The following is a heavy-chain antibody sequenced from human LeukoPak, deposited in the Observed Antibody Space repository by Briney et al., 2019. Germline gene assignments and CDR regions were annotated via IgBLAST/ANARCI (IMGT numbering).Heavy chain of an antibody. V-gene: IGHV3-30-3*01. D-gene: IGHD1-26*01. CDR3: AREPQCWDHFDY. CDR2: ISYDGSNK. Sequence: GGSLSLSCAASGFTFSSYARHWVRQAPGKGLEWVAVISYDGSNKYYADSVNGRFTISRDNSKNTLYLQMSSLRAEDTAVYYCAREPQCWDHFDYWGQGTLVTVSS. J-gene: IGHJ4*02. CDR1: GFTFSSYA.